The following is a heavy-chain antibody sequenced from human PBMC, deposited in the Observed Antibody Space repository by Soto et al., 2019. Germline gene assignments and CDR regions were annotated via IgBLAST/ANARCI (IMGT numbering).Heavy chain of an antibody. CDR3: ARPGYCSGGSCYRTSHYYFYYGMDV. Sequence: PSETLSLTCTVSGGSISSGNYYWGWIRQPPGKGLEWIGSIDYSGSTYYNPSLKSRVTISVDTSKNQFSLKLSSVTAADTAVYYCARPGYCSGGSCYRTSHYYFYYGMDVWGQGTTVTVSS. V-gene: IGHV4-39*01. J-gene: IGHJ6*02. D-gene: IGHD2-15*01. CDR1: GGSISSGNYY. CDR2: IDYSGST.